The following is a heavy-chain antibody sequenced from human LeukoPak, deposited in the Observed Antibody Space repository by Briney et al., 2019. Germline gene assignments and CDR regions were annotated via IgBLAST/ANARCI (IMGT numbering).Heavy chain of an antibody. V-gene: IGHV1-69*13. Sequence: SVKVSCKASGGTFSSYAISWVRQAPGQGLEWMGGIIPIFGTANYAQKFQGRVTITADESTNTAYMELSSLRSEDTAVYYCARRGADYDSSGYSDYYFDYWGQGTLVTVSS. CDR1: GGTFSSYA. D-gene: IGHD3-22*01. J-gene: IGHJ4*02. CDR3: ARRGADYDSSGYSDYYFDY. CDR2: IIPIFGTA.